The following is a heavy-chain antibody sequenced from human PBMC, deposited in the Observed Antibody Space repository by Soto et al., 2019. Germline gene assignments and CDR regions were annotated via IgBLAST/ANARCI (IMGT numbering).Heavy chain of an antibody. D-gene: IGHD5-12*01. CDR3: ARDIVATATITKYFDN. CDR1: GGSISSGDYY. CDR2: IYNSGST. J-gene: IGHJ4*02. V-gene: IGHV4-30-4*01. Sequence: QVQLQESGPGLVKPSQTLSLTCTVSGGSISSGDYYWSWIRQPPGKGLEWIGYIYNSGSTYYNPSLKSRVTISVDTSKNEFSLKLSSVTAADTAVYYCARDIVATATITKYFDNWGQGTLVTVSS.